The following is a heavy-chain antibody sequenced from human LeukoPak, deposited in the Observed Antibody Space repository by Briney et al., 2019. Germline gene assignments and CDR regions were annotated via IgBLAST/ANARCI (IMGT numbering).Heavy chain of an antibody. Sequence: SETLSLTCTVSGGSISSYYWSWIRQPPGKGLEWIGYIYYSGSTNYNPSLKSRVTMSIDTSKNQFSLKLSSVAAADTAVYYCARDGYSYGGYYYGMDVWGQGTTVTVSS. CDR2: IYYSGST. D-gene: IGHD5-18*01. J-gene: IGHJ6*02. V-gene: IGHV4-59*01. CDR3: ARDGYSYGGYYYGMDV. CDR1: GGSISSYY.